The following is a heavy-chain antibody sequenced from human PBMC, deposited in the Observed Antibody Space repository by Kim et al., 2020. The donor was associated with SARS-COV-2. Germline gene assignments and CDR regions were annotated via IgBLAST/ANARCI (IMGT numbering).Heavy chain of an antibody. D-gene: IGHD3-10*01. J-gene: IGHJ6*02. CDR3: AKESGSGSYYAWTYYYYGMDV. V-gene: IGHV3-30*18. CDR1: GFTFSSYG. CDR2: ISYDGSNK. Sequence: GGSLRLSFAASGFTFSSYGMHWVRQAPGKWLEWVAVISYDGSNKYYADSVKGRFTISRDNSKNTLYLQMNSLRAEDTAVYYCAKESGSGSYYAWTYYYYGMDVWGQGTTVTVSS.